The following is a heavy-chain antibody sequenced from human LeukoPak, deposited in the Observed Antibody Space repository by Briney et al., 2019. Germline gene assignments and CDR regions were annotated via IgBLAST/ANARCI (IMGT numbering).Heavy chain of an antibody. J-gene: IGHJ6*03. V-gene: IGHV3-11*04. CDR3: ARDVAANGYYYYYMDV. Sequence: GGSLRLSCAASGFTFSDYYMSWIRQAPGKGLEWVSYISSSGSTIYYADSVKGRFTISRDNAKNSLYLQMNSLRAEDTAVYYCARDVAANGYYYYYMDVWGKGTTVTVSS. CDR1: GFTFSDYY. CDR2: ISSSGSTI. D-gene: IGHD2-21*02.